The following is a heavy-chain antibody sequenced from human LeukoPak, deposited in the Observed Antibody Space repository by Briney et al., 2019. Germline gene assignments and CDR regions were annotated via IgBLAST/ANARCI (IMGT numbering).Heavy chain of an antibody. J-gene: IGHJ4*02. D-gene: IGHD3-10*01. V-gene: IGHV3-30*04. Sequence: PGGSLRLSFAASGFTLSSYAMHWVRQAPGKGLEWVAVISYDGSNKYYAESVKGRFTISRDNYNNKLYLQMNSLRAEDTAEYHCAKEYYYGSGSQEYYFDYWGQGTLVTVSS. CDR1: GFTLSSYA. CDR3: AKEYYYGSGSQEYYFDY. CDR2: ISYDGSNK.